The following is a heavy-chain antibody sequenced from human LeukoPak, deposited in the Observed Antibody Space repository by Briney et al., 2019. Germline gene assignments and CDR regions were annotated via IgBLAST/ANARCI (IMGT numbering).Heavy chain of an antibody. CDR3: AREGRVSGYDFDC. V-gene: IGHV3-74*03. Sequence: PGGSLRLSCAASGFTFSSYWMHWVRQAPGKGRVWVSRINSDGSSITYADSVKGRFTISRDNAKNTLYLQMNSLRVEDTAVYYCAREGRVSGYDFDCWGQGTLVTVSS. CDR1: GFTFSSYW. D-gene: IGHD5-12*01. J-gene: IGHJ4*02. CDR2: INSDGSSI.